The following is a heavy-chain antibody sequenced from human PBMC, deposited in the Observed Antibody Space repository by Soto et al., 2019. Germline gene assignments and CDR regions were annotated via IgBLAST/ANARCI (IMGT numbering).Heavy chain of an antibody. D-gene: IGHD3-10*01. V-gene: IGHV4-30-2*01. CDR3: TTRGNYYYYYGIDA. Sequence: PSETLSLTCTVSGGSITTPGYSWSWIRQPPGKAPEWIGYVYHNGNAYPKPSLKSRVTISLDGAKNQFSLKMTSVTAEDTGIYYCTTRGNYYYYYGIDAWGQGTTVTVSS. CDR1: GGSITTPGYS. J-gene: IGHJ6*02. CDR2: VYHNGNA.